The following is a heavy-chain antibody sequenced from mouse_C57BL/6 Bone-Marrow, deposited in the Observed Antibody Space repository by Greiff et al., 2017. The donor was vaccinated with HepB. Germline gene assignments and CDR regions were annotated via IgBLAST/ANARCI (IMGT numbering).Heavy chain of an antibody. D-gene: IGHD3-1*01. Sequence: EVQLVESGPGLVKPSQSLSLTCSVTGYSITSGYYWNWIRQFPGNKLEWMGYISYDGSNNYNPSLKNRISITRDTSKNQFFLKLNSVTTEDTATYYCARDRAGTYYFDYWGQGTTLTVSS. J-gene: IGHJ2*01. CDR3: ARDRAGTYYFDY. V-gene: IGHV3-6*01. CDR2: ISYDGSN. CDR1: GYSITSGYY.